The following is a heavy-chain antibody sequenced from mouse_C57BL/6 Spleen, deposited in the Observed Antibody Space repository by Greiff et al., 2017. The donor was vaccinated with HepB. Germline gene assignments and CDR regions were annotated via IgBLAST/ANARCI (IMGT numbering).Heavy chain of an antibody. J-gene: IGHJ1*03. CDR3: ARFIRSSYDWYFDV. D-gene: IGHD1-1*01. V-gene: IGHV1-50*01. CDR1: GYTFTSYW. Sequence: VQLQQPGAELVKPGASVKLSCKASGYTFTSYWMQWVKQRPGQGLEWIGEIDPSDSYTNYNQKFKGKATLTVDTSSSTAYMQLSSLTSEDSAVYYCARFIRSSYDWYFDVWGTGTTVTVSS. CDR2: IDPSDSYT.